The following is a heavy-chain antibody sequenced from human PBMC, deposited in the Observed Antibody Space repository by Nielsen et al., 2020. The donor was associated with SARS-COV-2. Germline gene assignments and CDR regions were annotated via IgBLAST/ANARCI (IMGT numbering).Heavy chain of an antibody. CDR1: GDSISTYY. Sequence: GSLRLSCAVSGDSISTYYWSWIRQPPGKGLEWIGYIYYSGSTNYNPSLKSRVTISVDTSKNQFSLKLSSVTAADTAVYYCARLEDYYYYMDVWGKGTTVTVSS. CDR3: ARLEDYYYYMDV. D-gene: IGHD2-15*01. V-gene: IGHV4-59*01. J-gene: IGHJ6*03. CDR2: IYYSGST.